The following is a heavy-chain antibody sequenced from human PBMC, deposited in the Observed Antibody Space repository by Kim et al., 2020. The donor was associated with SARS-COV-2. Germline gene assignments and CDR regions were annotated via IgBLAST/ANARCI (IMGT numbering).Heavy chain of an antibody. V-gene: IGHV6-1*01. J-gene: IGHJ6*02. D-gene: IGHD6-13*01. CDR3: ARGSSWYFYYYGMDV. Sequence: VSVTSRITINPDTSKNQFSLQLNSVTPEDTAVYYCARGSSWYFYYYGMDVWGQGTTVTVSS.